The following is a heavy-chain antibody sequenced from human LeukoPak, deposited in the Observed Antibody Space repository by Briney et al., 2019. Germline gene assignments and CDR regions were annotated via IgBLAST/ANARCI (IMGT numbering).Heavy chain of an antibody. V-gene: IGHV3-23*01. J-gene: IGHJ4*02. D-gene: IGHD6-19*01. Sequence: GGSLRLSCAASGFTFSSYAMSWVRQAPGKGLEWVSAISGSGGSTYYADSVKGRFTISRDNSKNTLYLQMDSLRAEDTAVYYCAKGMGIAVASPFDYWGQGTLVTVSS. CDR3: AKGMGIAVASPFDY. CDR2: ISGSGGST. CDR1: GFTFSSYA.